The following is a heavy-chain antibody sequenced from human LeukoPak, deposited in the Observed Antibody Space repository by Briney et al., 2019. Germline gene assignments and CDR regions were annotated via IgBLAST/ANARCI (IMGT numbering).Heavy chain of an antibody. CDR2: INHSGST. D-gene: IGHD5-18*01. CDR3: ARVGGDRGYSYLYYFDY. CDR1: GGSFSGYY. Sequence: SETLSLTCAVYGGSFSGYYWSWIRQPPGKGLEWIGEINHSGSTNYNPSLKSRVTISVDTSKNQFSLKLSSVTAADTAVYYCARVGGDRGYSYLYYFDYWGQGTLVTVSS. J-gene: IGHJ4*02. V-gene: IGHV4-34*01.